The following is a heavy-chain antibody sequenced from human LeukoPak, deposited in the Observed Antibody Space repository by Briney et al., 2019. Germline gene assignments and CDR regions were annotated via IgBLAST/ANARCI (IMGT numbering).Heavy chain of an antibody. CDR3: AKPLTLWFGEADDY. CDR1: GFTFSSYA. CDR2: IGGSGGST. J-gene: IGHJ4*02. V-gene: IGHV3-23*01. Sequence: GGSLRLSCAASGFTFSSYAMSWVRQAPGKGLEWVSAIGGSGGSTYYADSVKGRFTISRDNSKNTLYLQMNSLRAEDTAVYYCAKPLTLWFGEADDYWGQGTLVTVSS. D-gene: IGHD3-10*01.